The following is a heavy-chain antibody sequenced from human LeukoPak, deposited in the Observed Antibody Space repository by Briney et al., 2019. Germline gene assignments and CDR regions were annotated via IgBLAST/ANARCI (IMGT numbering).Heavy chain of an antibody. D-gene: IGHD6-19*01. J-gene: IGHJ6*02. Sequence: SQTLSLNCAISGNSVSSNSDAWKWMRQSPSRDLKWLGRTYYRSKWYNDYAVSVKSRITINPDTSKNQFSLQLNSVTPEDTAVYYCARGMAVAGNYYYYYGMDVWGQGTTVTVSS. V-gene: IGHV6-1*01. CDR2: TYYRSKWYN. CDR3: ARGMAVAGNYYYYYGMDV. CDR1: GNSVSSNSDA.